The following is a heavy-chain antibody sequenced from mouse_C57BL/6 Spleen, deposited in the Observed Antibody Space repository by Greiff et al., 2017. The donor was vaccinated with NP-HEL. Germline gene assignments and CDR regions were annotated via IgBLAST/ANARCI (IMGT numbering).Heavy chain of an antibody. J-gene: IGHJ3*01. Sequence: VQLQQPGAELVKPGASVKLSCKASGYTFTSYWMHWVKQRPGQGLEWIGMIHPNSGSTNYNEKFKSKATLTVDKSSSTAYMQLSSLTSEDSAVYYCARGGVAPAWFAYWGQGTLVTVSA. V-gene: IGHV1-64*01. CDR3: ARGGVAPAWFAY. CDR1: GYTFTSYW. D-gene: IGHD1-1*02. CDR2: IHPNSGST.